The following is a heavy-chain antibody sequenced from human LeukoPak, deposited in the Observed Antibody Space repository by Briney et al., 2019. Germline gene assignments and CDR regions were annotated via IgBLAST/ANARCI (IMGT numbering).Heavy chain of an antibody. CDR1: GGSFSGYY. CDR2: INHSGST. CDR3: ASSISGYGNFDY. V-gene: IGHV4-34*01. J-gene: IGHJ4*02. Sequence: SETLSLTCAVYGGSFSGYYWSWIRQPPGKGLEWIGEINHSGSTNYNPSLKSRVTMSVDTSKNQFSLKLSSVTAADTAVYYCASSISGYGNFDYWGQGTLVTVSS. D-gene: IGHD5-12*01.